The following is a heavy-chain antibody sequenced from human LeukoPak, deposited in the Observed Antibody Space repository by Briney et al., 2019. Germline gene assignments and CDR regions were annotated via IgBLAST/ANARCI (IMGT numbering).Heavy chain of an antibody. CDR2: INPNSGGT. V-gene: IGHV1-2*02. Sequence: ASVKVSCKASGYTFTGYYMHWVRRAPGQGLEWMGWINPNSGGTNYAQKFQGRVTMTRDTSISTAYMELSRLTFDDTAVYYCARDLDIVVVPATMMDDGFDIWGQGTMVTVSS. CDR3: ARDLDIVVVPATMMDDGFDI. D-gene: IGHD2-2*01. J-gene: IGHJ3*02. CDR1: GYTFTGYY.